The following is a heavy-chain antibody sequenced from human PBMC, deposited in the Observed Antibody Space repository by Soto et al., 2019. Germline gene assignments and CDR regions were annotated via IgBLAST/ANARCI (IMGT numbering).Heavy chain of an antibody. CDR2: IFHSGST. CDR3: AHRPIVGAAI. J-gene: IGHJ4*02. Sequence: QVQLQESGPGLVKPSGTLSLTCAVFGGSISNSNWWTWVRQPPGKGLDWIGEIFHSGSTNYNSSLMGRVTISVDKANNQFSLKLSSVTAADPAVYYSAHRPIVGAAIWGQGTLVTVSS. V-gene: IGHV4-4*02. D-gene: IGHD1-26*01. CDR1: GGSISNSNW.